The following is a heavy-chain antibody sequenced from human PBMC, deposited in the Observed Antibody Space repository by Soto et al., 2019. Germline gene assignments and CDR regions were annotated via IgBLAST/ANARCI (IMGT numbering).Heavy chain of an antibody. CDR1: GFTFSSYS. D-gene: IGHD3-22*01. CDR3: ARSKNPTMIVVVTGMDV. CDR2: ISSSSSYI. J-gene: IGHJ6*02. V-gene: IGHV3-21*01. Sequence: PGGSLRLSCAASGFTFSSYSMNWVRQAPGKGLEWVSSISSSSSYIYYADSVKGRFTISRDNAKNSLYLQMNSLRAEDTAVYYCARSKNPTMIVVVTGMDVWGQGTTVTVS.